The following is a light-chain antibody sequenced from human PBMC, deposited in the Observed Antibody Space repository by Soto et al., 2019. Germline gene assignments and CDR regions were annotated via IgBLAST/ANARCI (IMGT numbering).Light chain of an antibody. V-gene: IGLV1-44*01. CDR3: ASWDNSLNGLYV. J-gene: IGLJ1*01. CDR1: SSNIGSHP. CDR2: GDN. Sequence: VLTQPPSASGTPGQRVTISCSGSSSNIGSHPVNWYQQLPGTAPKLLLYGDNQRPSGVPDRFSASKSGASASLAISGLQSEDEATYYRASWDNSLNGLYVFGAGTKVTVL.